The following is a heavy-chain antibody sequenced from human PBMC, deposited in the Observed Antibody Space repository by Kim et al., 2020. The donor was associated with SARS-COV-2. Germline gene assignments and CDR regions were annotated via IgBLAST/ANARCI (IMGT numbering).Heavy chain of an antibody. V-gene: IGHV3-23*01. CDR1: GFTFSSYA. J-gene: IGHJ4*02. CDR2: ISYSGGST. D-gene: IGHD6-13*01. CDR3: AKGGYSSSWYGFGGSEYYFDY. Sequence: GGSLRLSCAASGFTFSSYAMSWVRQAPGKGLEWVSAISYSGGSTHYADSVKGRFTISRDNSKNTLYLQMNSLRAEDTAVYYCAKGGYSSSWYGFGGSEYYFDYWGQGTLVTVSS.